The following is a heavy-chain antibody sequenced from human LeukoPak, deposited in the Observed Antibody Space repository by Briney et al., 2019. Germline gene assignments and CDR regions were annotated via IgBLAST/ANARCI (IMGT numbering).Heavy chain of an antibody. V-gene: IGHV3-48*04. Sequence: GGSLRLSCAASGFTFSSYSMNWVRQAPGKGLEWISYISPNSRTIYYADSVKGRFTISRDNANNSLSLQMNSLRAEDTAVYYCARDEDDSSGYYYVWGQGTLVTVSS. J-gene: IGHJ4*02. CDR1: GFTFSSYS. D-gene: IGHD3-22*01. CDR2: ISPNSRTI. CDR3: ARDEDDSSGYYYV.